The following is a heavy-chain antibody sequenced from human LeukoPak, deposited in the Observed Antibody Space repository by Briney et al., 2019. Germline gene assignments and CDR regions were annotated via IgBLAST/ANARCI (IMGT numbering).Heavy chain of an antibody. V-gene: IGHV3-7*03. CDR1: GFTFGKYW. CDR2: IKLDGSEK. Sequence: AGGSLRLSCVASGFTFGKYWMSWVRQAPGEGLEWVANIKLDGSEKNYVDSVKGRFTISRDNTKNSLYLQMNSLRVEDTAMFYCARDQYDTWSRRGNFDSWGQGTLVIVSS. CDR3: ARDQYDTWSRRGNFDS. D-gene: IGHD3-3*01. J-gene: IGHJ4*02.